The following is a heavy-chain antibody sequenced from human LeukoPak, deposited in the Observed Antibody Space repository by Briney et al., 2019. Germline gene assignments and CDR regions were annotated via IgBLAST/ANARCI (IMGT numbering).Heavy chain of an antibody. D-gene: IGHD3-9*01. CDR1: GFSFSSYD. CDR3: ARDLNREDFDY. J-gene: IGHJ4*02. V-gene: IGHV3-33*01. Sequence: GGSLRLSCAASGFSFSSYDMHWVRQAPGRGLEWVAIIWYDGSDKYYGDSVRGRFTVSRDNLKNTLYLQMNTLRVEDTAVYYCARDLNREDFDYWGQGALVVVSS. CDR2: IWYDGSDK.